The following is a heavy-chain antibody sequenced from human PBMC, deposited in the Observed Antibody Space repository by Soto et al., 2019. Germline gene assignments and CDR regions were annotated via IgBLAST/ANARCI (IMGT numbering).Heavy chain of an antibody. CDR1: GGSISSGGYY. V-gene: IGHV4-31*03. CDR3: ATAEYYDFWSGLPS. Sequence: SETLSLTCTVSGGSISSGGYYWSWIRQHPGKGLEWIGYIYYSGSTYYNPSLKSRVTISVDTSKNQFSLKLSSVTAADTAVYYCATAEYYDFWSGLPSWGQGTLVTVSS. CDR2: IYYSGST. J-gene: IGHJ5*02. D-gene: IGHD3-3*01.